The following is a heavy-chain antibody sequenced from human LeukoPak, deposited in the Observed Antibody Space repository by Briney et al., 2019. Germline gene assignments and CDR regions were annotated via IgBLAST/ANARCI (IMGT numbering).Heavy chain of an antibody. Sequence: PGGSLRLSCAASGFTFSSYGMHWVRQAPGKGLEWVAVIWYDGTNKYYADSVKGRFTISRDNSKNTLYLQLNSLRAEDTAVYYCAKDTSSPIFGVAYYFASWGQGTLVTVSS. J-gene: IGHJ4*02. CDR3: AKDTSSPIFGVAYYFAS. V-gene: IGHV3-33*06. CDR1: GFTFSSYG. D-gene: IGHD3-3*01. CDR2: IWYDGTNK.